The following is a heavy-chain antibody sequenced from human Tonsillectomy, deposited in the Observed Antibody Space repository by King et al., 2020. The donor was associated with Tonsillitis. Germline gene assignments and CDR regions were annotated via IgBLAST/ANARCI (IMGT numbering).Heavy chain of an antibody. J-gene: IGHJ6*02. CDR3: ATRTTGTTGYYYYYGMDV. Sequence: QLVQSGAEVKKPGSSVKVSCKASGGTFSSYAISWVRQAPGQGLEWMGRIIPTLGIANYAQKFQGRVTITADKSTSTAYMELSSLRSEDTAVYYCATRTTGTTGYYYYYGMDVWGQGTTVTVSS. CDR2: IIPTLGIA. V-gene: IGHV1-69*09. CDR1: GGTFSSYA. D-gene: IGHD1-1*01.